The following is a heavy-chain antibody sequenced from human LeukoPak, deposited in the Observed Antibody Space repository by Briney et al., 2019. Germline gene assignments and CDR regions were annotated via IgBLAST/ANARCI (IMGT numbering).Heavy chain of an antibody. Sequence: PGGSLRLPCAASGFTFSSYAMNWVRQAPGKGLEWVSAISGSGSSTYYADSVKGRFIISRDNSKNTLYLQMNSLRAEDTAIYYCAKELGYCRAGRREYFQRWGQGTLVTVSS. D-gene: IGHD2-15*01. CDR2: ISGSGSST. J-gene: IGHJ1*01. V-gene: IGHV3-23*01. CDR1: GFTFSSYA. CDR3: AKELGYCRAGRREYFQR.